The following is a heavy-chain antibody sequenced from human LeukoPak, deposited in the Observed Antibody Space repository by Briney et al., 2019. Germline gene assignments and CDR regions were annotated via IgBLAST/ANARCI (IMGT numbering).Heavy chain of an antibody. CDR1: GFTFSTYW. V-gene: IGHV3-7*02. D-gene: IGHD2-2*03. CDR2: IKEDGSEK. Sequence: GGSLRLSCAASGFTFSTYWMSWVRQAPGKGLEWVANIKEDGSEKYYVDSVKGRFTVSRDNAKNSVYLQMSSLRAEDTAVYYCVKAGYCSSTSCYSAYDYWGRGTLVTVSS. CDR3: VKAGYCSSTSCYSAYDY. J-gene: IGHJ4*02.